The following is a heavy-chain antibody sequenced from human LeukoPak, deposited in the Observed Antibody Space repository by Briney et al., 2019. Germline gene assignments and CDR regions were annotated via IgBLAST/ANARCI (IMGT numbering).Heavy chain of an antibody. CDR3: ARAGTPRVVVVAATLPPPVYYGMDV. V-gene: IGHV4-59*08. Sequence: PETLSLTCTVSGGSISSYYWSWIRQPPGKGLEWIGYIYYSGSTNYNPSLKSRVTISVDTSKNQFSLKLSSVTAADTAVYYCARAGTPRVVVVAATLPPPVYYGMDVWGQGTTVTVSS. CDR2: IYYSGST. J-gene: IGHJ6*02. D-gene: IGHD2-15*01. CDR1: GGSISSYY.